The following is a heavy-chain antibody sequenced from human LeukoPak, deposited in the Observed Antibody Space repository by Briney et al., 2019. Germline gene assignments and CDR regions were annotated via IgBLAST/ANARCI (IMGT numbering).Heavy chain of an antibody. CDR2: IYYSGST. CDR1: SGSVSSGSYY. V-gene: IGHV4-61*01. J-gene: IGHJ4*02. Sequence: SETLSLTCTVSSGSVSSGSYYWSWMRQPPGKGLEWIGYIYYSGSTNYNPSLKSRVTISVDTSKHQFSLKLTSVTAADTAVYYCASVAELGVDYWGQGTLVTVSS. CDR3: ASVAELGVDY. D-gene: IGHD7-27*01.